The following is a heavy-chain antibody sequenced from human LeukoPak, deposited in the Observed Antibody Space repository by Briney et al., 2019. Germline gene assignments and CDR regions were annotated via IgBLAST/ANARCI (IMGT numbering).Heavy chain of an antibody. J-gene: IGHJ4*02. CDR3: AREASGAFDY. CDR2: ISYDGSNK. Sequence: GGSLGLSCAASGFTFSSYAMHWVHQAPGKGLEWVAVISYDGSNKYYADSVKGRFTISRDNSKNTLYLQMNSLRAEDTAVYYCAREASGAFDYWGQGTLVTVSS. CDR1: GFTFSSYA. V-gene: IGHV3-30*04. D-gene: IGHD4/OR15-4a*01.